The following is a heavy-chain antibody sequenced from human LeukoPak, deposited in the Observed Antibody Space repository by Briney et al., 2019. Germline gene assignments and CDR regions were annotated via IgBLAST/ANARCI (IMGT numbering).Heavy chain of an antibody. V-gene: IGHV3-30*03. CDR1: GFTFSYYG. CDR2: ISHDGTVQ. J-gene: IGHJ3*02. CDR3: ARDVLAAGATGTFDI. D-gene: IGHD1-14*01. Sequence: GRSLRLSCAASGFTFSYYGMQWVRQAPGKGLEWVAVISHDGTVQYYADSVKGRFTISRDNAKTSLYLQMNSLRAEDTAVYYCARDVLAAGATGTFDIWGQGTMVTVSS.